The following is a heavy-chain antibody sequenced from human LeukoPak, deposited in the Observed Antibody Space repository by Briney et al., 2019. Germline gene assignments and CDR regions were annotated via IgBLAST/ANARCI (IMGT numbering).Heavy chain of an antibody. CDR1: GYTFSSYY. V-gene: IGHV1-2*02. D-gene: IGHD3-22*01. CDR2: INPKSGGT. CDR3: ARDLASWDSSAYTF. Sequence: GASVKVSCKASGYTFSSYYIYWVRQAPGQELEWMGWINPKSGGTNYAQRFQGRVTMTRDMSISTAYMELSRLKSDDTAVYYCARDLASWDSSAYTFWGQGTLVTVSS. J-gene: IGHJ4*02.